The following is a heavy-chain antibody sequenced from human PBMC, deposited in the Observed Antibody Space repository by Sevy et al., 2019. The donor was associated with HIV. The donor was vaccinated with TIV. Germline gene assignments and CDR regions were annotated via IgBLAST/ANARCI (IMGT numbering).Heavy chain of an antibody. CDR1: GFNFSSYE. V-gene: IGHV3-48*03. CDR2: ISNSGTAM. D-gene: IGHD3-22*01. CDR3: AKDLYYDNSLFDY. Sequence: GGSLRLSCAASGFNFSSYEMNWVRQAPGKGLEWISYISNSGTAMYYSDSVRGRFTISRDNARRSLYLQMNSLRAEDTAMYYCAKDLYYDNSLFDYWGQGILVTVSS. J-gene: IGHJ4*02.